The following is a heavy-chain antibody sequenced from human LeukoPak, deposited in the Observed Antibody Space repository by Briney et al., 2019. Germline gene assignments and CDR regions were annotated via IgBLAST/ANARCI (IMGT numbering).Heavy chain of an antibody. CDR1: GYSFTSYW. D-gene: IGHD3-10*01. CDR3: GRRGYYASDAFDI. Sequence: GESLKISCKGSGYSFTSYWIGWVRQMPGKGLEWMGIIYPGGSDTRYSPSFQGQVTISADKSISTAYLQWSSLKASDTAMYYCGRRGYYASDAFDIWGQGTMVTVSS. J-gene: IGHJ3*02. CDR2: IYPGGSDT. V-gene: IGHV5-51*01.